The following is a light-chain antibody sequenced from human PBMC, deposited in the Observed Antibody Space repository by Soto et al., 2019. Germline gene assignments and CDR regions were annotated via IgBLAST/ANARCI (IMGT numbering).Light chain of an antibody. CDR2: SAS. CDR1: QSVSSS. CDR3: HEYNTWPWT. Sequence: EIVMTQSPATLSVSPGERVTLSCRASQSVSSSLSWYQQKPGQSPRLLIYSASRRATGFPARFSGSGSGTDFTLTISSLQSEDFAVYYCHEYNTWPWTFGQGTKVDIK. J-gene: IGKJ1*01. V-gene: IGKV3-15*01.